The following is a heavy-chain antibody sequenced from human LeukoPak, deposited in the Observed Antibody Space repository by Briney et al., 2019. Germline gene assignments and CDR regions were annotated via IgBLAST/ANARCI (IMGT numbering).Heavy chain of an antibody. D-gene: IGHD3-22*01. CDR3: ARAQSSRITMIVVVTKRGYYFDY. V-gene: IGHV1-8*01. CDR1: GYTFTSYD. Sequence: ASVKVSCKASGYTFTSYDINWVRQATGHGLEWMGWMNPNSGNTGYAQKFQGRVTMTRNTSISTAYMELSSLRSEDTAVYYCARAQSSRITMIVVVTKRGYYFDYWGQGTLVTVSS. CDR2: MNPNSGNT. J-gene: IGHJ4*02.